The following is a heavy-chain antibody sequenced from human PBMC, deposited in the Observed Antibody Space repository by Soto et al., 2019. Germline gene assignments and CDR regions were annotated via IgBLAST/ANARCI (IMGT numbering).Heavy chain of an antibody. CDR2: INVGSGNT. V-gene: IGHV1-58*01. CDR1: GFTFTSSA. D-gene: IGHD6-6*01. J-gene: IGHJ4*02. CDR3: ARDPSRSSPPYYFDY. Sequence: GASVKVSCKASGFTFTSSAVQWVRQARGQSLEWMGWINVGSGNTNYAQKFQERVTITRDISTSTAYMELSSLRSEDTAVYYCARDPSRSSPPYYFDYWGQGTLVTVSS.